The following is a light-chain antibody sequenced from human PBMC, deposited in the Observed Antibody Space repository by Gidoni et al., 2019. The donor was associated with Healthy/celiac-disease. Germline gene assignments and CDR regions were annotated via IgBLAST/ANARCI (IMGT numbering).Light chain of an antibody. CDR3: GTWDSSLSVVV. CDR2: DHN. J-gene: IGLJ2*01. V-gene: IGLV1-51*01. Sequence: QSVLTQPPSVSAAPGQKVTISCSGSSSNMWNNSGSCYQQLPGTAPKLLIYDHNQRPSGIPYRFSGSKSGTSATLGITGLQTGDEADYYCGTWDSSLSVVVFGGGTKLTVL. CDR1: SSNMWNNS.